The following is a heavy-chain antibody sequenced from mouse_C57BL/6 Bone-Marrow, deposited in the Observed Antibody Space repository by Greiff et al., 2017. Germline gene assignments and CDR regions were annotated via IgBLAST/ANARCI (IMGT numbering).Heavy chain of an antibody. D-gene: IGHD4-1*02. CDR2: FHPYNDDT. J-gene: IGHJ3*01. Sequence: QVQLQQSGAELVKPGASVKMSCKASGYTFTTYPIEWMKQNHGKSLEWIGNFHPYNDDTTYNEKFKGKATLTVEKSSSTVYLWLSRLTSYDSSVYYCARGGNNWALAYWGQGTLVTVSA. CDR3: ARGGNNWALAY. CDR1: GYTFTTYP. V-gene: IGHV1-47*01.